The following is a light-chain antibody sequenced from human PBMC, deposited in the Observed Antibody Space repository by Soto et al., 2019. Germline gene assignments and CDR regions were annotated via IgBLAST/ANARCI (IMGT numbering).Light chain of an antibody. CDR2: GAS. V-gene: IGKV3-20*01. Sequence: EIVLTQSPGTLSLSPGERATLSCRASQSVSSSYLAWYQQKPGQAPGLLIYGASSRATGIPDRFSGSGSGTDFTLTISRLEPEDFAVYYCQQYGSSPPEVTFGGGTKVDIK. CDR3: QQYGSSPPEVT. CDR1: QSVSSSY. J-gene: IGKJ4*01.